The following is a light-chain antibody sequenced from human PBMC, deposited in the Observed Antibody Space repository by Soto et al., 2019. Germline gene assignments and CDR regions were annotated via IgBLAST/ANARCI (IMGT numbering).Light chain of an antibody. Sequence: QSVLTQPPSVSAAPGQKVTISCSGSSSNIGNNYVSWYQQLPGTAPKLLIYDNNKRPSGIPDRFSGSKSGTSATLGITGLQTGDEAGYYCGTWDSSLSAYVVFGGGTKLTVL. CDR2: DNN. V-gene: IGLV1-51*01. CDR1: SSNIGNNY. CDR3: GTWDSSLSAYVV. J-gene: IGLJ2*01.